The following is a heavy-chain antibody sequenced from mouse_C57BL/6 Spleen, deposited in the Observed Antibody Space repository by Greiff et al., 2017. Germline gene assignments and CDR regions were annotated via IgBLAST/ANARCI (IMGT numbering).Heavy chain of an antibody. Sequence: DVHLVESGGGLVKPGGSLKLSCAASGFTFSDYGMHWVRQAPEKGLEWVAYISSGSSTIYYADTVKGRFTISRDNAKNTLFLQMTSLRSEDTAMYYCARGRGYDSFAYWGQGTLVTVSA. CDR1: GFTFSDYG. CDR3: ARGRGYDSFAY. V-gene: IGHV5-17*01. J-gene: IGHJ3*01. D-gene: IGHD2-2*01. CDR2: ISSGSSTI.